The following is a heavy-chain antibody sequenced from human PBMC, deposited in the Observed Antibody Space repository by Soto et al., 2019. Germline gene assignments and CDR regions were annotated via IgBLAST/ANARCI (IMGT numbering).Heavy chain of an antibody. D-gene: IGHD3-3*01. J-gene: IGHJ4*02. CDR2: INHSGST. CDR1: GGSFSGYY. V-gene: IGHV4-34*01. Sequence: SETLSLTCAVYGGSFSGYYWSWIRQPPGKGLEWIGEINHSGSTNYNPSLKSRVTISVDTSKNQFSLKLSSVTAADTAVYYCASVVTSLYYEYWGQGTLVTVSS. CDR3: ASVVTSLYYEY.